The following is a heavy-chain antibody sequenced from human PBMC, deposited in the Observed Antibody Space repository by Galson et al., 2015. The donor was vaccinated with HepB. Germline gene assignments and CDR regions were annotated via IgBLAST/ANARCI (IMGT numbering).Heavy chain of an antibody. Sequence: PALVKPTQTLTLTCTFSGFSLRTSGVAVGWLRQPPGKALEWLAGIFWNGDKRYSSSLKSRLTITKDTSKNQVVLTMTNMDPVDTGTYFCAHLDALSSRTNTWFDPWGQGILVTVSS. CDR2: IFWNGDK. D-gene: IGHD2-2*01. CDR1: GFSLRTSGVA. V-gene: IGHV2-5*01. J-gene: IGHJ5*02. CDR3: AHLDALSSRTNTWFDP.